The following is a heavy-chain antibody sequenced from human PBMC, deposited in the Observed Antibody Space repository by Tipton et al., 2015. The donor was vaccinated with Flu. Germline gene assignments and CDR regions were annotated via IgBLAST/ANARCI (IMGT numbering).Heavy chain of an antibody. D-gene: IGHD6-13*01. CDR1: GFTVSSNY. CDR3: AKDPTAAGSLSDY. CDR2: IYSGGST. J-gene: IGHJ4*02. Sequence: SLRLSCAASGFTVSSNYMSWVRQAPGKGLEWVSVIYSGGSTYYADSVKGRFTISRDNSKNTLYLQMNSLRAEDTAVYYCAKDPTAAGSLSDYWGQGTLVTVSS. V-gene: IGHV3-53*01.